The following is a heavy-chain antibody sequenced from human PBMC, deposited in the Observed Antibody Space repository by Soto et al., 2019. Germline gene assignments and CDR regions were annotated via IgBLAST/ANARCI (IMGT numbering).Heavy chain of an antibody. CDR2: ISGSGGST. Sequence: HPGGSLRLSCAASGFTFSSYAMSWVRQAPGKGLEWVSAISGSGGSTYYADSVKGRFTISRDNSKNTLYLQMNSLRAEDTAVYYCAKDLGYSISNSSWGQGTLVTVSS. V-gene: IGHV3-23*01. J-gene: IGHJ5*02. CDR1: GFTFSSYA. D-gene: IGHD3-22*01. CDR3: AKDLGYSISNSS.